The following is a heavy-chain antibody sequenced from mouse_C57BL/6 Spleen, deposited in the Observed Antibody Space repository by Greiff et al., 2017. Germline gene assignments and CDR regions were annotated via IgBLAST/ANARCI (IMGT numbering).Heavy chain of an antibody. Sequence: QVQLQQSGAELVKPGASVKLSCKASGYTFTSYWMHWVKQRPGQGLEWIGMIHPNSGSTNYNEKFKSKATLTVDKSSSTAYMQLSSLTSEDSAVYYCARLYDGYYDFDYWGQGTTLTVSS. CDR2: IHPNSGST. CDR1: GYTFTSYW. V-gene: IGHV1-64*01. CDR3: ARLYDGYYDFDY. J-gene: IGHJ2*01. D-gene: IGHD2-3*01.